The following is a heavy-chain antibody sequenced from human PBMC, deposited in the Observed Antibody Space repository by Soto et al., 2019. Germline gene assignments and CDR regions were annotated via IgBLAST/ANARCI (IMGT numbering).Heavy chain of an antibody. CDR1: GGTFSSYA. J-gene: IGHJ5*02. Sequence: QVQLVQSGAEVKKPGSSVKVSCKASGGTFSSYAISWVRQAPGQGLEWMGGIIPSFGTANYAQKFQGRVTITADESTSTAYMELSSLRSEDTAVYYCAKGSTIIAARRGWFDPWGQGTLVTVSS. CDR3: AKGSTIIAARRGWFDP. CDR2: IIPSFGTA. D-gene: IGHD6-6*01. V-gene: IGHV1-69*01.